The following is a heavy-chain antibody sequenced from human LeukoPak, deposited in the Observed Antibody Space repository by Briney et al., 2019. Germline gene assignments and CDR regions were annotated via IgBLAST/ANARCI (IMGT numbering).Heavy chain of an antibody. CDR3: ARGRYGDYTD. J-gene: IGHJ4*02. D-gene: IGHD4-17*01. V-gene: IGHV3-49*03. CDR2: IIDKDRRGTR. CDR1: AVRFSEDT. Sequence: GRTLRLSCTGSAVRFSEDTIAGLRQSPEEGLGRIGVIIDKDRRGTRQYARAVKGRFTISRDDSKSMAYLQMDSLRIEDTAIYYCARGRYGDYTDWGQGTLVGVSS.